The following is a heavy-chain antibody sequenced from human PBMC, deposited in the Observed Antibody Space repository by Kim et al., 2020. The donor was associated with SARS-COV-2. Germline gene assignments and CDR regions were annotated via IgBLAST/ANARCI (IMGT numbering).Heavy chain of an antibody. V-gene: IGHV3-30*02. Sequence: LKGRFTVSRDYSKNTLYLQMNSLTAEDTAVYYCAKQGYIFELNTYSGMDLWGKGTTVTVSS. CDR3: AKQGYIFELNTYSGMDL. D-gene: IGHD5-12*01. J-gene: IGHJ6*04.